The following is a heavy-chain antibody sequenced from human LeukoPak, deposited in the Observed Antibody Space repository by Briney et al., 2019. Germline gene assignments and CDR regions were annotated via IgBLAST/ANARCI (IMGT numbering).Heavy chain of an antibody. D-gene: IGHD2-15*01. J-gene: IGHJ4*02. CDR3: ARVGWGVVVVAATFFDY. Sequence: ASVKVSCKASGYTLTSYGISWVRQAPGQGLEWMGWINPNSGGTNYAQKFQGRVTMTRDTSISTAYMELSRLRSDDTAVYYCARVGWGVVVVAATFFDYWGQGTLVTVSS. V-gene: IGHV1-2*02. CDR1: GYTLTSYG. CDR2: INPNSGGT.